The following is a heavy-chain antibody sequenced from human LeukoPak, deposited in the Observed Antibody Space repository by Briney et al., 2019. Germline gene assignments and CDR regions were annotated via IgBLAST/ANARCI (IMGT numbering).Heavy chain of an antibody. CDR1: GFTFNRYG. CDR3: ARDQRYSSSWYVDY. V-gene: IGHV3-30*03. J-gene: IGHJ4*02. Sequence: GGSLRLSCVGSGFTFNRYGMHWVRQAPGKGLEGVAVISYDGSNEDYADSVKGRFTISRDNSKNTLYLQTDSLRAEDTAVYYCARDQRYSSSWYVDYWGQGTLVTVSS. CDR2: ISYDGSNE. D-gene: IGHD6-13*01.